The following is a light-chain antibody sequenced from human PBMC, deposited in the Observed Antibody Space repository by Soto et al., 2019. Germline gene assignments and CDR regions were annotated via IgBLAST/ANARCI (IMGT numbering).Light chain of an antibody. Sequence: DIQMTQSPSSLSASVGDRVTITCRASQSISSYLNWYQQKPGKAPKLLIYAASSLQSGVPSRFSGSGSGTDFTLTISRLQPEDFATYYCQQSYSLWTFGQGTKVDIK. CDR2: AAS. J-gene: IGKJ1*01. V-gene: IGKV1-39*01. CDR1: QSISSY. CDR3: QQSYSLWT.